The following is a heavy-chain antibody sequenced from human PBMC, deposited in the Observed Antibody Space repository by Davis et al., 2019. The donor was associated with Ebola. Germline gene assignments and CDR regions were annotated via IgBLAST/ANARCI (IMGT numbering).Heavy chain of an antibody. CDR2: IHHTGNT. J-gene: IGHJ4*02. D-gene: IGHD6-13*01. V-gene: IGHV4-34*01. Sequence: SETLSLTCALSGGSFSAYHWSWVRQAPGKGLEWIGEIHHTGNTNYNPSLESRVTISLDTSQNQFSLKLSSVTAADTAVYYCASRSWYGPRFDYWGRGTLVTVSS. CDR3: ASRSWYGPRFDY. CDR1: GGSFSAYH.